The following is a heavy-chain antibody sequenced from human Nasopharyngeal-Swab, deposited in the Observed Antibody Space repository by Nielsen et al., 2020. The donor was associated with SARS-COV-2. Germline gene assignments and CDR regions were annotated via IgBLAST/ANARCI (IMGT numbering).Heavy chain of an antibody. V-gene: IGHV3-73*01. D-gene: IGHD2-15*01. J-gene: IGHJ4*02. Sequence: GESLKISCAASGFTFSDSSMHWVRQASGKGLELVGRIRSKAKHYATAYSASVKGRFTISRDDSKDTAYLQMNSLKTEDTAIYYCVRHVEGDRPWWGQGTLVTVSS. CDR2: IRSKAKHYAT. CDR3: VRHVEGDRPW. CDR1: GFTFSDSS.